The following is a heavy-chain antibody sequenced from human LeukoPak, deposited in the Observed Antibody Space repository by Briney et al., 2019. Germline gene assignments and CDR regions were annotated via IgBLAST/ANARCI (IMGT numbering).Heavy chain of an antibody. CDR3: AREDIVLMVYALFDY. D-gene: IGHD2-8*01. Sequence: ASVKVSCKASGYTFTSYGISWVRQAPGQGLEWMGWISAYNGNTNYAQKLQGRVTMTTDTSTSTAYMELRSLRSDDTAVYYCAREDIVLMVYALFDYWGQGTLATVSS. CDR2: ISAYNGNT. V-gene: IGHV1-18*01. CDR1: GYTFTSYG. J-gene: IGHJ4*02.